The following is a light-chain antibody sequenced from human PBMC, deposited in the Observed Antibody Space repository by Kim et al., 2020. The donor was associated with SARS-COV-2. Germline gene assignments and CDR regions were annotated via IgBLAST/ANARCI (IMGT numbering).Light chain of an antibody. CDR3: QVWDSSSDHPYV. J-gene: IGLJ1*01. CDR1: NIGSKS. V-gene: IGLV3-21*04. CDR2: YDS. Sequence: PGKTARITCGGNNIGSKSVHWYQQKPGQAPVLVIYYDSNRPSGIPERFSGSNSGNTATLTISRVEAGDEADYYCQVWDSSSDHPYVFGTGTKVTVL.